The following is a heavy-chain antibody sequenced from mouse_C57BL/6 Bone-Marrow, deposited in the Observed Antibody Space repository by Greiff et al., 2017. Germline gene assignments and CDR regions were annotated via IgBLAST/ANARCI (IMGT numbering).Heavy chain of an antibody. Sequence: VQLQQSGAELVRPGASVTLSCTASGFNINDDYMHWVKQRPEQGLEWIGWVDPENGDNDYASKFQGKATITADTSSNTAYLQLSSLTSEDTAVYYCTSIVTTGYYFDYWCQVTTLTVSS. CDR1: GFNINDDY. J-gene: IGHJ2*01. CDR2: VDPENGDN. V-gene: IGHV14-4*01. CDR3: TSIVTTGYYFDY. D-gene: IGHD2-5*01.